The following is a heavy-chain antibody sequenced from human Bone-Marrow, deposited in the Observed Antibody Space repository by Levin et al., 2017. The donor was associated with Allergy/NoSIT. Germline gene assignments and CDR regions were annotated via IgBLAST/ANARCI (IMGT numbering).Heavy chain of an antibody. CDR1: GGSINSGDSY. J-gene: IGHJ4*02. V-gene: IGHV4-30-4*01. CDR3: ARLSLTFYDIFTGYYSPIGTFDY. D-gene: IGHD3-9*01. CDR2: IYYSGST. Sequence: PSETLSLTCNVSGGSINSGDSYWSWIRQPPGKGLEWIGYIYYSGSTYYNPSLKSRITISIDTSKSQFSLQLSSVTAADTAVYYCARLSLTFYDIFTGYYSPIGTFDYWGQGTLVTVSS.